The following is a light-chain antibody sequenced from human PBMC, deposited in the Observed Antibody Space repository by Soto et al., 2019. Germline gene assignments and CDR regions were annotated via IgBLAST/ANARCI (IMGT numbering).Light chain of an antibody. CDR2: RNN. V-gene: IGLV1-47*01. Sequence: QSVLTQPPSASGTPGQRVTISCSGSSSNIGSNYVYWYQQLPGTAPKLLIYRNNQRPSGVPDRFSGSKSGTSASLAISGLGSEDEADYYCAAWDDSLSLGVFGGGTKLTVL. J-gene: IGLJ3*02. CDR1: SSNIGSNY. CDR3: AAWDDSLSLGV.